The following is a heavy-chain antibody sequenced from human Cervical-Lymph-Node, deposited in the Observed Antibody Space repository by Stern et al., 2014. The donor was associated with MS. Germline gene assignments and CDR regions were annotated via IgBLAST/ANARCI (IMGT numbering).Heavy chain of an antibody. Sequence: QVPLVQPRAEVKKPGASVKVSCKASGYNFTSYGISWVRQAPGQGLEWMGRIRALNGHTNFAQKLQGRVTMTTETFTRTAYMELRSLRSDDTAVYYCARARRSYDPEYDWGQGTLVTVSS. CDR1: GYNFTSYG. CDR3: ARARRSYDPEYD. D-gene: IGHD3-22*01. J-gene: IGHJ4*02. V-gene: IGHV1-18*01. CDR2: IRALNGHT.